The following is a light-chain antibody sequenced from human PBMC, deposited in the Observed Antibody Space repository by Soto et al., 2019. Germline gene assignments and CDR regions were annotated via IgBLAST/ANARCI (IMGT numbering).Light chain of an antibody. CDR2: DAA. CDR1: QYIGGF. J-gene: IGKJ4*01. CDR3: QQRASWPLT. V-gene: IGKV3-11*01. Sequence: EIVLTQSPATLSLSPGERATLSCRASQYIGGFLAWYQLRPGQGPRLLIFDAASRATGIPDRVSGSGSGTDFTLTISRLEPEDFAVYYCQQRASWPLTFGGGTKVEIK.